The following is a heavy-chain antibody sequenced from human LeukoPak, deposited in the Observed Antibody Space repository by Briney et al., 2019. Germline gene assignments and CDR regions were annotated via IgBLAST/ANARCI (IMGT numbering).Heavy chain of an antibody. Sequence: QSGESLRLSCAASGFTFSNYAMNWVRQAPGKGLDWVSAISGSGGSTDYANSVKGRFTISRDNSKNVLYLQMNSLRAEDTAIYYCAKMVTGHNYFDPWGQGTLVTVSS. J-gene: IGHJ5*02. CDR2: ISGSGGST. D-gene: IGHD1-20*01. CDR1: GFTFSNYA. V-gene: IGHV3-23*01. CDR3: AKMVTGHNYFDP.